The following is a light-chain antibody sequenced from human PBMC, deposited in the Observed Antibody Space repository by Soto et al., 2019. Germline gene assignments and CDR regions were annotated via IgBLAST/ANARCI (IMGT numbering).Light chain of an antibody. V-gene: IGKV1-27*01. CDR2: AAS. Sequence: IQMTQSPSSLSASVADSVTIVCQASQDIRNYLAWYQQKPGKVPRLLIYAASTLQSGVPSRFSGSGYGTDFNLTISSLQTEDVATYYCQKYNSALGTFGQGTKVDIK. J-gene: IGKJ1*01. CDR3: QKYNSALGT. CDR1: QDIRNY.